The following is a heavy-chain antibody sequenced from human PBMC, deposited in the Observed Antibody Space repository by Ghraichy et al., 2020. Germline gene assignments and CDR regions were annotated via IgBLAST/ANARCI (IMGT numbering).Heavy chain of an antibody. CDR3: ARDRGIPGGYCSSTSCRPYYYYGMDV. V-gene: IGHV4-59*01. J-gene: IGHJ6*02. D-gene: IGHD2-2*01. Sequence: SETLSLTCTVSGGSISSYYWSWIRPPPGKGLEWIGYIYYSGSTNYNPSLKSRVTISVDTSKNQFSLKLSSVTAADTAVYYCARDRGIPGGYCSSTSCRPYYYYGMDVWGQGTTVTVPS. CDR1: GGSISSYY. CDR2: IYYSGST.